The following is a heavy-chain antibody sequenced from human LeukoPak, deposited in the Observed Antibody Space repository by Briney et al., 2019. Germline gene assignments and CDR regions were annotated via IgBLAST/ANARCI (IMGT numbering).Heavy chain of an antibody. CDR3: SRKKRTDRSGYYPYYFDY. D-gene: IGHD3-22*01. J-gene: IGHJ4*02. CDR2: INWNGGST. Sequence: GGSLRLSCAASGFTFDDYAMSWVRQAPGKGLEWVSGINWNGGSTGYADSVKGRFTISRDNAKNSLYLQMNSLRAEDTALYHCSRKKRTDRSGYYPYYFDYRGPGTLVNGSP. V-gene: IGHV3-20*01. CDR1: GFTFDDYA.